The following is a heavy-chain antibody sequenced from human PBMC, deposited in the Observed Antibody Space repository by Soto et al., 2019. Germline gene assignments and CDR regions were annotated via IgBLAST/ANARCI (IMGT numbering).Heavy chain of an antibody. D-gene: IGHD4-17*01. J-gene: IGHJ4*02. CDR2: ISSSSSYI. Sequence: GGSLRLSCAASGFTFSSCSMNWVRQAPGKGLEWVSSISSSSSYIYYADSVKGRFTISRDNAKNSLYLQMNSLRAEDTAVYYCAYTTVTTRTFDYWGQGTLVTVSS. CDR1: GFTFSSCS. CDR3: AYTTVTTRTFDY. V-gene: IGHV3-21*01.